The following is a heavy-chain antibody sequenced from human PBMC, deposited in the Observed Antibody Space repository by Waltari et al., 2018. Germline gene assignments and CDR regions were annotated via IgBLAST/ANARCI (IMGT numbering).Heavy chain of an antibody. D-gene: IGHD4-17*01. J-gene: IGHJ4*02. V-gene: IGHV3-53*01. CDR1: GFTVSSNY. Sequence: EVQLVESGGGLIQPGGSLRLSCAASGFTVSSNYMSWVRQAPGKGLEWGSVIYSGGSTYYADSVKGRFTISRDNSKNTLYLQMNSLRAEDTAVYYCARYAFYGDYHYFDYWGQGTLVTVSS. CDR3: ARYAFYGDYHYFDY. CDR2: IYSGGST.